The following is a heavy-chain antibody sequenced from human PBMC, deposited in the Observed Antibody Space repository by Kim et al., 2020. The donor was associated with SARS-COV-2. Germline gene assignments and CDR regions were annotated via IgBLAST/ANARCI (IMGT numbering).Heavy chain of an antibody. D-gene: IGHD6-6*01. CDR1: GGSISSYY. J-gene: IGHJ4*02. V-gene: IGHV4-59*01. CDR3: ARVGYSSSEYFDY. CDR2: IYYSGST. Sequence: SETLSLTCTVSGGSISSYYWSWIRQPPGKGLEWIGYIYYSGSTNYNPSLKSRVTISVDTSKNQFSLKLSSVTAADTAVYYCARVGYSSSEYFDYWGQGTLVTVSS.